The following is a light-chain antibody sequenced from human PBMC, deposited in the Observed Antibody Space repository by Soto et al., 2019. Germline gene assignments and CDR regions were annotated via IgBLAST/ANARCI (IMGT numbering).Light chain of an antibody. Sequence: QSALTQPASVSGSPGQSITISCTGTSSDVGSYNLVSWYQHHPGTAPKLILYEVTKRPSGVSNRFSGSKSGNTASLTISGVQTEDDSHYYCCSYANGNTLVFGGGTKLTVL. CDR3: CSYANGNTLV. CDR1: SSDVGSYNL. V-gene: IGLV2-23*02. CDR2: EVT. J-gene: IGLJ2*01.